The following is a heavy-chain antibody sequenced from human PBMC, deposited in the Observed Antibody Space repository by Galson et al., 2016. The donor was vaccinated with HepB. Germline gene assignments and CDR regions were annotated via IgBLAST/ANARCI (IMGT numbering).Heavy chain of an antibody. Sequence: SLRLSCAASGFTVSXNYMSWVRQAXGKGLEWVSVIYDDGRTYYADSVKGRFTISRDNSKNTLDLQMYTLRAEDTAIYYCAKQQRTWYFDLWGRGTLVTVSS. CDR1: GFTVSXNY. J-gene: IGHJ2*01. CDR2: IYDDGRT. D-gene: IGHD6-25*01. CDR3: AKQQRTWYFDL. V-gene: IGHV3-53*01.